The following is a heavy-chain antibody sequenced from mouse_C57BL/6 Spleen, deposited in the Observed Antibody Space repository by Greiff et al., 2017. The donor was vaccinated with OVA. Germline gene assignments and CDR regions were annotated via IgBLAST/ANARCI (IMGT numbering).Heavy chain of an antibody. CDR3: ARRAVVAPGYFDV. Sequence: QVQLQQPGAELVKPGASVKMSCKASGYTFTSYWITWVKQRPGQGLEWIGDIYPGSGGTNYNEKFKSKATLTVDKSSSTAYMQRSSLTSEDSAVYDSARRAVVAPGYFDVWGTGTTVTVSS. CDR2: IYPGSGGT. CDR1: GYTFTSYW. J-gene: IGHJ1*03. V-gene: IGHV1-55*01. D-gene: IGHD1-1*01.